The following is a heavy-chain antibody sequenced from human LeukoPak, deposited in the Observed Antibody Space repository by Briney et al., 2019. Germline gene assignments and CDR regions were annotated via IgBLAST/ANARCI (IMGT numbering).Heavy chain of an antibody. CDR3: GRDIVGGGDDY. J-gene: IGHJ4*02. D-gene: IGHD2-21*02. CDR1: GFTFDDYA. Sequence: PGRSPRLSCAASGFTFDDYAMHWVRQAPGRGLEWVANIKEDGSVKNYVDSVKGRFTISRDNARNSVSLQMNSLRAEDTAMYYCGRDIVGGGDDYWGQGTLVTVSS. V-gene: IGHV3-7*01. CDR2: IKEDGSVK.